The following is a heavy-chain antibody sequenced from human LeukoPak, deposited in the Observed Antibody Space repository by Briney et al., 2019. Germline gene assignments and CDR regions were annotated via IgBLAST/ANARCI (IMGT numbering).Heavy chain of an antibody. CDR3: ATSLYCGTGCL. Sequence: PSETLSLTCAVYGGSFSGLYWSWIRQPPGKGLERIGEMKDGGSTNYNPSLKSRVTLSLDTSKNQFSLKLTSVTAADTAVYYCATSLYCGTGCLWGQGTMVTVSS. CDR2: MKDGGST. J-gene: IGHJ3*01. D-gene: IGHD2-21*01. V-gene: IGHV4-34*01. CDR1: GGSFSGLY.